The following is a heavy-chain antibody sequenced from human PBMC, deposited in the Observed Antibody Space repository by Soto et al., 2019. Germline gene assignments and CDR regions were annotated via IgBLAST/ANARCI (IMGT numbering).Heavy chain of an antibody. V-gene: IGHV4-59*08. CDR3: ARTLSAYSYGPLDV. CDR1: GGSTINYY. J-gene: IGHJ4*02. D-gene: IGHD5-18*01. Sequence: SETLSLTCALSGGSTINYYWNWIRQPPGKEPEWVGCIFHTGAPKYNPSLQSRVTISVETAKNEFSLKLTSVTAADTAVYYCARTLSAYSYGPLDVWGQGILVTVSS. CDR2: IFHTGAP.